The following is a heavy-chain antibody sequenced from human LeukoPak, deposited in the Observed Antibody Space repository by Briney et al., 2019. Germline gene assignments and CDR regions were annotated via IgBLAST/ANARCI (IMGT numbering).Heavy chain of an antibody. CDR1: GFTFSSYG. V-gene: IGHV3-33*01. D-gene: IGHD6-13*01. Sequence: GGSLRLSCAASGFTFSSYGMHWVRQAPGKGLEWVAVIWYDGSNKYYADSVKDRFTISRDNSKNTLYLQMNSLRAQDTAVYYCARDWAAAATEDWFDPWGQGTLVTVSS. CDR3: ARDWAAAATEDWFDP. CDR2: IWYDGSNK. J-gene: IGHJ5*02.